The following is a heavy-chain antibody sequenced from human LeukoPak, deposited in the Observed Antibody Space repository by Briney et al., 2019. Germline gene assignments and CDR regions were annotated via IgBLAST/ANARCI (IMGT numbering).Heavy chain of an antibody. Sequence: GGSLRLSCAASGFTFSSYSVSWVRQAPGKGLEWVSFISSSNSDIYHADSVKGRFTISRDNAKNSLFLQMNSLRAEDTAVYYCARDLPAAVDWGQGTLVTVSS. CDR1: GFTFSSYS. D-gene: IGHD2-2*01. CDR2: ISSSNSDI. CDR3: ARDLPAAVD. V-gene: IGHV3-21*01. J-gene: IGHJ4*02.